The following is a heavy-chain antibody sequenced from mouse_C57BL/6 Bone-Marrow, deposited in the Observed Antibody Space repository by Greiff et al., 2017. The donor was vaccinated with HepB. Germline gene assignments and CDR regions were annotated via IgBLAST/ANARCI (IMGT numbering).Heavy chain of an antibody. V-gene: IGHV1-52*01. CDR2: IDPSDSET. CDR3: ARGAVVAHWYFDV. D-gene: IGHD1-1*01. CDR1: GYTFTSYW. Sequence: VQLQQPGAELVRPGSSVKLSCKASGYTFTSYWMHWVKQRPIQGLEWIGNIDPSDSETHYNQKFKDKATLTVDKSSSTAYMQLSGLTSEDSAVYYCARGAVVAHWYFDVWGTGTTVTVSS. J-gene: IGHJ1*03.